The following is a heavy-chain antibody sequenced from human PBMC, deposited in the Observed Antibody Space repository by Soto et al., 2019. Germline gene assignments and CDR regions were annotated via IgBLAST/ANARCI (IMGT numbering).Heavy chain of an antibody. CDR3: ARQPEYRLTTFDI. J-gene: IGHJ3*02. D-gene: IGHD3-9*01. Sequence: QLQLQESGPGLVKPSETLSLTCTVSGGSISSSSYYWGWIRQPPGKGLEWIGSIYYSGSTYYNPSLKSRVTISVDTSKNQFSLKLSSVTAADTAVYYCARQPEYRLTTFDIWGQGTMVTVSS. CDR2: IYYSGST. CDR1: GGSISSSSYY. V-gene: IGHV4-39*01.